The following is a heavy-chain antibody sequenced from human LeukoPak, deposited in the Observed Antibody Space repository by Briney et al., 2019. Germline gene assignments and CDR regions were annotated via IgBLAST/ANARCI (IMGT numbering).Heavy chain of an antibody. D-gene: IGHD3-3*01. CDR1: GNTLTELS. Sequence: ASVKVSCKVSGNTLTELSMHWVRQAPGKGLEWMGGFDPEDGETIYAQKFQGRVTMTEDTSTDTAYMELSSLRSEDTAVYYCATRGFYDFWRGYEDWGQGTLVTVSS. V-gene: IGHV1-24*01. CDR2: FDPEDGET. J-gene: IGHJ4*02. CDR3: ATRGFYDFWRGYED.